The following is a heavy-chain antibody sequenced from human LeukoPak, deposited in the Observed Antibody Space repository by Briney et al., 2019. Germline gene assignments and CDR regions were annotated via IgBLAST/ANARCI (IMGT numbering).Heavy chain of an antibody. CDR1: GFTFSSYG. J-gene: IGHJ6*03. CDR2: IRYDGSNK. V-gene: IGHV3-30*02. CDR3: AKDGGGYYPSYYYYMDV. D-gene: IGHD3-22*01. Sequence: GGSLRLSCAASGFTFSSYGMHWVRQAPGKGLEWVAFIRYDGSNKYYADSVKGQFTISRDNSKNTLYLQMNSLRAEDTAVYYCAKDGGGYYPSYYYYMDVWGKGTTVTISS.